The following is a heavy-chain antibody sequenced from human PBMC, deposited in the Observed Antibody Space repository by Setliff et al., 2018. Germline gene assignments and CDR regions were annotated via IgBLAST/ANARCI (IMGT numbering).Heavy chain of an antibody. CDR3: VRDTSGRDAFDV. J-gene: IGHJ3*01. V-gene: IGHV3-23*01. CDR1: GFTFSSYA. CDR2: ISGGGSRT. Sequence: GGSLRLSCAASGFTFSSYAMTWVRQAPGKGLEWVSGISGGGSRTYYADSVKGRFTISRDNSKNTLYLQMNSLRTEDTAVYYCVRDTSGRDAFDVWGQGTMVTVSS. D-gene: IGHD6-19*01.